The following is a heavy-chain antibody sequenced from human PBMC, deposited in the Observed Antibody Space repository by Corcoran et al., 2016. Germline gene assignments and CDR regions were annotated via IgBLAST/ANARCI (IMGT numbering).Heavy chain of an antibody. V-gene: IGHV4-34*01. Sequence: EQQQQWGAGLLKPSETLSLTCAVYGGSFSGYYWSWIRQPPGKGLEWIGEINHSGSTNYNPSLKSRVTISVDTSKNQFSLKLSSVTAADTAVYYCARGPMITFGGVDYWGQGTLVTVSS. J-gene: IGHJ4*02. CDR1: GGSFSGYY. CDR2: INHSGST. D-gene: IGHD3-16*01. CDR3: ARGPMITFGGVDY.